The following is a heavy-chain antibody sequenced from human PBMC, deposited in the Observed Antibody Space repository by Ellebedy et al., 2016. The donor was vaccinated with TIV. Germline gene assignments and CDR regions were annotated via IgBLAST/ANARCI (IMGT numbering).Heavy chain of an antibody. Sequence: SQTLSLTXAISGDSVSGNSVAWSWIRQSPSRGLEWLGRTYYRSKWYTYYAQSVQSRLTINPDTSKNQFSLNLNSVTAADTAVYYCARHLMPTGRINPWGQGTLVTVSS. D-gene: IGHD4-17*01. V-gene: IGHV6-1*01. CDR3: ARHLMPTGRINP. J-gene: IGHJ5*02. CDR2: TYYRSKWYT. CDR1: GDSVSGNSVA.